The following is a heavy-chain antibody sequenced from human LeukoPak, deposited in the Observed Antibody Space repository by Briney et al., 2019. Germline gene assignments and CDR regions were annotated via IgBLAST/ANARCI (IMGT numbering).Heavy chain of an antibody. CDR3: ARLAGMLDY. J-gene: IGHJ4*02. CDR2: IYYSGST. CDR1: GGSISSYY. D-gene: IGHD3-10*02. V-gene: IGHV4-59*08. Sequence: SETLSLTRTVSGGSISSYYWSWIRQPPGKGLEWIGYIYYSGSTNYNPSLKSRVTISVDTSKNQFSLKLSSVTAADTAVYYCARLAGMLDYWGQGTLVTVSS.